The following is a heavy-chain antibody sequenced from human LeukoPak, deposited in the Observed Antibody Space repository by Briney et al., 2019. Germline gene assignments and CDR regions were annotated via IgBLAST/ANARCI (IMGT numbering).Heavy chain of an antibody. CDR3: ARSLRNYDYVWGGYRYGPYFDY. CDR2: IDHSEST. J-gene: IGHJ4*02. Sequence: SETLSLTCAVYGGSFSGYYWSWIRQPPGKGLEWIGEIDHSESTNYNPSLKSRVTISVDTSKNQFSLELSSVTDADTAVYYCARSLRNYDYVWGGYRYGPYFDYWGQGTLVTVFS. V-gene: IGHV4-34*01. D-gene: IGHD3-16*02. CDR1: GGSFSGYY.